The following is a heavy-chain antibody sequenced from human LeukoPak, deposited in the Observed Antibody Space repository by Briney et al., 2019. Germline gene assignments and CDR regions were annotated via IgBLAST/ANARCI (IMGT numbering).Heavy chain of an antibody. V-gene: IGHV3-7*03. J-gene: IGHJ4*02. CDR2: IKQDGSEK. CDR1: GFTFSSYG. D-gene: IGHD1-14*01. CDR3: AKDQGLYND. Sequence: GGSLRLSCAASGFTFSSYGMHWVRHLPGKGLEWVAKIKQDGSEKYYVDSVKGRFTISRDNTGDSLYLQMNSLRAEDTAVYYCAKDQGLYNDWGQGTLVTVSS.